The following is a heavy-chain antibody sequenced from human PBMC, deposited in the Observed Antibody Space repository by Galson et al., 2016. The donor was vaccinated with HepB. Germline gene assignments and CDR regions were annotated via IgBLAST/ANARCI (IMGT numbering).Heavy chain of an antibody. V-gene: IGHV3-23*01. J-gene: IGHJ4*02. CDR3: AKTLYGGNSD. CDR2: ISGSGGTT. Sequence: SLRLSCAASGFTFSTYAMSWVRQAPGKGLECVSGISGSGGTTSYADSVKGRFTISRVNSKNTLFLQMNSLRAEDTAVYYCAKTLYGGNSDWGQGTLVTVSS. D-gene: IGHD4-23*01. CDR1: GFTFSTYA.